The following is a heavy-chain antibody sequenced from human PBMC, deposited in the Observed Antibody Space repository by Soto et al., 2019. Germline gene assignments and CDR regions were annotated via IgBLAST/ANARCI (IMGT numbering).Heavy chain of an antibody. CDR3: ARVRGVEQQLVLETGYFDY. Sequence: ASVKISCKASGCTFTGSYMHWVRQAPGQGLEWMGWINPNSGGTNYAQKFQGWVTMTRDTSISTAYMELSRLRSDDTAVYYCARVRGVEQQLVLETGYFDYWGQGTLVTVSS. V-gene: IGHV1-2*04. D-gene: IGHD6-13*01. J-gene: IGHJ4*02. CDR2: INPNSGGT. CDR1: GCTFTGSY.